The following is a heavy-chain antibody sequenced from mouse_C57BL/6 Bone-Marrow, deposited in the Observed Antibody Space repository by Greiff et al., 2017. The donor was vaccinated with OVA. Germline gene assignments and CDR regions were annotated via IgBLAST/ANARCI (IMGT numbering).Heavy chain of an antibody. Sequence: QVQLQQSGPELVKPGASVKISCKASGYSFTSYYIHWVKQRPGQGLEWIGWIYPGSGNTKYNEKFKGKATLTADTSSSTAYMQLSSLTSEDSAVYYCARWGYDSFAYWGQGTLVTVSA. CDR2: IYPGSGNT. CDR3: ARWGYDSFAY. CDR1: GYSFTSYY. D-gene: IGHD2-4*01. J-gene: IGHJ3*01. V-gene: IGHV1-66*01.